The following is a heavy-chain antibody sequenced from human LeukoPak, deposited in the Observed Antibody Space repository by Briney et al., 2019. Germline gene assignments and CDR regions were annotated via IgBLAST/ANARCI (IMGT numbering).Heavy chain of an antibody. D-gene: IGHD6-13*01. V-gene: IGHV3-30*03. CDR1: GFTFTSYS. Sequence: GGSLRLSCAASGFTFTSYSMNWVRQAPGKGLEWVAVISYDGSNKYYADSVKGRFTISRDNSNNTLFLQMNSLRAEDTAVYYCATERAARTATALDYWGQGTLVTVSS. CDR3: ATERAARTATALDY. J-gene: IGHJ4*02. CDR2: ISYDGSNK.